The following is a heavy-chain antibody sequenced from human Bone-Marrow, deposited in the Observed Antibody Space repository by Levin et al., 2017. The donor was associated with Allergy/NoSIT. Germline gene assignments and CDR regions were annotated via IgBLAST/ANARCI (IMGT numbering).Heavy chain of an antibody. V-gene: IGHV3-48*03. CDR1: GLTLSSYE. Sequence: GGSLRLSCVASGLTLSSYEVNWVRQAPGKGLEWVSYIGSSGRTIYFADSVKGRFTISRDNAKNSVYLHMNALRAEDTAVYYCARGSGFLNVLWGQGTLVTVSS. J-gene: IGHJ4*02. D-gene: IGHD3-3*01. CDR2: IGSSGRTI. CDR3: ARGSGFLNVL.